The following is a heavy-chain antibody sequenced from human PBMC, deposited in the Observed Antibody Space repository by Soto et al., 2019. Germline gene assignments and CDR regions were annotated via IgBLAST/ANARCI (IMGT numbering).Heavy chain of an antibody. CDR1: GYTFTSYG. CDR3: ARDQSLSHWDY. V-gene: IGHV1-18*04. D-gene: IGHD1-1*01. J-gene: IGHJ4*02. CDR2: INAYNGNT. Sequence: GASVKVSCKASGYTFTSYGISWVRQAPGQGLEWMGWINAYNGNTNDAQKLQGRVTMTTATTTSTAYMELRSLRSDDTAVSYCARDQSLSHWDYWRQGTLVTVSS.